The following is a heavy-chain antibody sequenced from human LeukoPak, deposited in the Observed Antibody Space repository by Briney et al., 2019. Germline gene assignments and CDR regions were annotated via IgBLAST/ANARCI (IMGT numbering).Heavy chain of an antibody. D-gene: IGHD3-10*01. CDR1: GGSISSGGYY. CDR3: ARESYGSGSPGD. V-gene: IGHV4-31*03. CDR2: IYYSGST. J-gene: IGHJ4*02. Sequence: SQTLSLTCTVSGGSISSGGYYWSWIRQHPGKGLEWIGHIYYSGSTYYNPSLKSRVTISVETSKNQFSLKLSSVTAADTAVYYCARESYGSGSPGDWGQGTLVTVSS.